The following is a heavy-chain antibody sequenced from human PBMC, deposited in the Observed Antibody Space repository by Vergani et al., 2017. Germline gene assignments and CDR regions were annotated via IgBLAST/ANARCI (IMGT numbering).Heavy chain of an antibody. CDR3: ARDLAFGGVIVLSGMPADY. D-gene: IGHD3-16*02. Sequence: QVQLVQSGAEVQKPGASVKVSCKASGYTFTSYAMHWVRQAPGQRLEWMGWINAGNGNTKYSQKFQGRVTITRDTSASTAYMELSSLRSEDTAVYYCARDLAFGGVIVLSGMPADYWGQGTLVTVSS. CDR2: INAGNGNT. CDR1: GYTFTSYA. J-gene: IGHJ4*02. V-gene: IGHV1-3*01.